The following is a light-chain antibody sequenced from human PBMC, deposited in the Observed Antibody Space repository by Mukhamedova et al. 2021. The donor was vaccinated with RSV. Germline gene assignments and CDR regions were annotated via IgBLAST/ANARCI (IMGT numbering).Light chain of an antibody. V-gene: IGKV1-27*01. CDR2: TAS. J-gene: IGKJ2*01. CDR3: QEYNNAPYT. CDR1: QGIDNS. Sequence: ITCRASQGIDNSLAWYQQRPGKAPELLIYTASTLQSGVPSRFSGGGSGTDFTLTISGLQPEDVATYYCQEYNNAPYTFGQGTKLE.